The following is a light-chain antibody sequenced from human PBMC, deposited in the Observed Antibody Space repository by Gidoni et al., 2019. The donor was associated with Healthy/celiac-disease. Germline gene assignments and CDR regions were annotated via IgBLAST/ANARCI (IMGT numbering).Light chain of an antibody. CDR3: QQYYSYPWT. J-gene: IGKJ1*01. V-gene: IGKV1-8*01. Sequence: AIRMTQSPSSLSASTGDRVTITCRASQVISSYLAWYQQKPGKAPKLLIYAASTLQSGVQSRFSGSGSGTDFTLTISCLQSEDFATYYCQQYYSYPWTFGQGTKVEIK. CDR2: AAS. CDR1: QVISSY.